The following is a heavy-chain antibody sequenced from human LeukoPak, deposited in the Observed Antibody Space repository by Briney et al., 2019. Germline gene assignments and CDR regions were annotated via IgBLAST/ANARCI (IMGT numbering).Heavy chain of an antibody. CDR1: GFTLSRNW. CDR2: IRYDGSRK. D-gene: IGHD4/OR15-4a*01. Sequence: GGSLRLSCAVSGFTLSRNWMSWVRQAHGKGLEWVAFIRYDGSRKYYADSVKGRFTISRDNSKNTLYLQMNSLRAEDTAMYYCAKVSLNMVNDAFDIWGQGTMVSVSS. J-gene: IGHJ3*02. V-gene: IGHV3-30*02. CDR3: AKVSLNMVNDAFDI.